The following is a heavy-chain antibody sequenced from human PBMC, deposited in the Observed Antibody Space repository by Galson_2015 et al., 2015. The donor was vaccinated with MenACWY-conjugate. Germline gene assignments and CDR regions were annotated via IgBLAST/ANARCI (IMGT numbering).Heavy chain of an antibody. J-gene: IGHJ4*02. V-gene: IGHV3-33*01. Sequence: SLRLSCAASGFTFDANGIHWVRQAPGKGLEWVAAISYDGHKKYYSDSVKARFTISRDNSKNTVYLQMNGLRVEETAVYFCAREWNDYGSPPSYWGRGSLVTVSS. CDR2: ISYDGHKK. CDR3: AREWNDYGSPPSY. CDR1: GFTFDANG. D-gene: IGHD4-17*01.